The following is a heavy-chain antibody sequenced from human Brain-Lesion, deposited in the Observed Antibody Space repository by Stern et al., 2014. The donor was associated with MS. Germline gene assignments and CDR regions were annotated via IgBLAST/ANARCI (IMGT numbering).Heavy chain of an antibody. V-gene: IGHV4-61*02. D-gene: IGHD2-2*01. CDR2: IFNSGST. J-gene: IGHJ6*02. Sequence: QVQLVESGPGLVKPSQTLSLSCTVSGGSISSGGYYWSWIRQPAGKGLEWIGRIFNSGSTSYNPPLKCRGTISKETSQHQFSLRVTSMPAADTAVYYCARGRVVPGFQYYATDVWGQGTTVIVSS. CDR3: ARGRVVPGFQYYATDV. CDR1: GGSISSGGYY.